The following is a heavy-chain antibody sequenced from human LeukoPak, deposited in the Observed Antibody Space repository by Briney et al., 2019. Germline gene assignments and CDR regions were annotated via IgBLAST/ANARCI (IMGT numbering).Heavy chain of an antibody. Sequence: ASVKVSCKASGYTFTIYYMHWVRQAPGQGLEWMGGIIPILGTANYAQKFQGRVTITADESTSTAYMELSSLRSEDTAVYYCARVNLELHGRYLFDYWGQGTLVTVSS. CDR1: GYTFTIYY. V-gene: IGHV1-69*13. J-gene: IGHJ4*02. CDR2: IIPILGTA. CDR3: ARVNLELHGRYLFDY. D-gene: IGHD1-7*01.